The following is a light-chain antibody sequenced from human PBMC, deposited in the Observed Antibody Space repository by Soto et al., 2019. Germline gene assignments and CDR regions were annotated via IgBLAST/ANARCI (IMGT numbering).Light chain of an antibody. V-gene: IGLV2-14*01. Sequence: QSALTQAASVSGSPGQSITISCTGTNSDVGGYNFVSWYQQHPGKAPKLVIYDVSNRPSGVSNRFSGSKSGNTASLTISGLQAEDEADYYCTSYTSSNTYVFGTGTKVTVL. CDR3: TSYTSSNTYV. CDR1: NSDVGGYNF. J-gene: IGLJ1*01. CDR2: DVS.